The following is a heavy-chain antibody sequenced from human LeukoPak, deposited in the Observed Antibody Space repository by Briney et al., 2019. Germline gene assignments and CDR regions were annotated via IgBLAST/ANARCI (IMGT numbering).Heavy chain of an antibody. V-gene: IGHV4-4*02. Sequence: SETLSLTCAVSGGSISSNNWWNWVRQPPGKGLEWIGEIYHSGRTNYNPPLKSRVTISVDKSRNQFSLKLNSVTAADTAVYYCARDHLKDYGGNFRAFDIWGQGTMVTVSS. CDR3: ARDHLKDYGGNFRAFDI. CDR2: IYHSGRT. J-gene: IGHJ3*02. CDR1: GGSISSNNW. D-gene: IGHD4-23*01.